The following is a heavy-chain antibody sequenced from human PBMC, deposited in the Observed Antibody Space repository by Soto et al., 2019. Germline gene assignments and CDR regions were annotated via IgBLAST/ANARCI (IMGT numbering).Heavy chain of an antibody. D-gene: IGHD3-22*01. J-gene: IGHJ5*01. V-gene: IGHV1-69*13. CDR3: ARITNSYDGSGYFNGYNWFDP. CDR1: GGTFSSYA. Sequence: SVKVSCKASGGTFSSYAISWVRQAPGQGLEWMGGIIPIFNTANYAQKFQGRVTITADESTSTAYMEMGRLRSEDAAVYYCARITNSYDGSGYFNGYNWFDPWDQEPLVATSS. CDR2: IIPIFNTA.